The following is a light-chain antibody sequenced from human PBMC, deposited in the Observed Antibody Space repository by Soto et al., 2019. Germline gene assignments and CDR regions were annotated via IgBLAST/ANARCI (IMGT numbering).Light chain of an antibody. CDR1: QSVSSY. J-gene: IGKJ2*01. V-gene: IGKV3-11*01. CDR3: QQRRNWPMYT. Sequence: EIVLTQSPATLSLSPGERATLSCRASQSVSSYLAWYQQKTGQVPRLLIYDASNRATGIPARFSGSGSGTDFTLTISSLAPEDFAVYYCQQRRNWPMYTFGQGTKLEIK. CDR2: DAS.